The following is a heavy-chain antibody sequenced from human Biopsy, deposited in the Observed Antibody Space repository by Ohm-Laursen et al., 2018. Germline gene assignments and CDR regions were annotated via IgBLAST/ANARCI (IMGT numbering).Heavy chain of an antibody. Sequence: GTLSLTCTVSGDSISSYYWSWIRQPPGKGLQWIGYVYYTGSTDYNPSLQSRVTISVDTSKNHFSLRLRSVTPADTAIYYCARDRGYYSDRTVPGYFDLWGRGPLFTVSS. CDR2: VYYTGST. CDR1: GDSISSYY. CDR3: ARDRGYYSDRTVPGYFDL. J-gene: IGHJ2*01. V-gene: IGHV4-59*01. D-gene: IGHD3-22*01.